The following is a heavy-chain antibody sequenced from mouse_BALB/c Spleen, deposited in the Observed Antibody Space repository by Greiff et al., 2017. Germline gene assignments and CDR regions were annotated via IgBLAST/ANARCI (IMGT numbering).Heavy chain of an antibody. CDR2: ISSGSSTI. Sequence: GGGLVQPGGSRKLSCAASGFTFSSFGMHWVRQAPEKGLEWVAYISSGSSTIYYADTVKGRFTISRDNPKNTLFLQMTSLRSEDTAMYYCARSGYGSAWFAYWGQGTLVTVSA. D-gene: IGHD3-1*01. CDR1: GFTFSSFG. CDR3: ARSGYGSAWFAY. J-gene: IGHJ3*01. V-gene: IGHV5-17*02.